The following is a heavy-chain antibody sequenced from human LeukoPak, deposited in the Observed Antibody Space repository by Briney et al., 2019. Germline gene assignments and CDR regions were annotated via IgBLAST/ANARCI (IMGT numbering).Heavy chain of an antibody. V-gene: IGHV3-21*01. CDR2: ISSSSSYI. CDR1: GFTFSSYS. CDR3: GRDNLGSSPGY. Sequence: PGGSLRLSGAASGFTFSSYSMIWVRQAPGEGREWFASISSSSSYIYSADSVKGRFTISRDNAKHSLYLQMSSLRAEDPAVYYCGRDNLGSSPGYWGQGPLVTVSS. D-gene: IGHD2-15*01. J-gene: IGHJ4*02.